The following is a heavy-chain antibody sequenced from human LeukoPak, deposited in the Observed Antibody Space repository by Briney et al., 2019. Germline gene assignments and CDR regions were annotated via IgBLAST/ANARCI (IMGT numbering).Heavy chain of an antibody. CDR1: GFTFSDYY. J-gene: IGHJ6*02. CDR2: VSGNSSNT. V-gene: IGHV3-11*06. CDR3: ASSVSSGLLWCGAGGGMDV. Sequence: GGSLRLSCAASGFTFSDYYMSWIRQAPGKGLEWVSYVSGNSSNTKYADTVKGRFTISRDNAKNSLYLQMNSLRAGDTAVYYCASSVSSGLLWCGAGGGMDVWGQGTTVTVSS. D-gene: IGHD3-10*01.